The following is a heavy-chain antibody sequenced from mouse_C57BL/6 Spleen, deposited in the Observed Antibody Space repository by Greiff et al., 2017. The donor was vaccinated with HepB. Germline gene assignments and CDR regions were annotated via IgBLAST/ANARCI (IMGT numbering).Heavy chain of an antibody. CDR1: GFTFSDYY. J-gene: IGHJ4*01. CDR3: ARGGIYYDYDDAVYAMDY. CDR2: INYDGSST. Sequence: EVMLVESEGGLVQPGRSMKLSCTASGFTFSDYYMAWVRQVPEKGLEWVANINYDGSSTYYLDSLKSRFIISRDNAKNILYLQMSSLKSEDTATYYCARGGIYYDYDDAVYAMDYWGQGTSVTVSS. D-gene: IGHD2-4*01. V-gene: IGHV5-16*01.